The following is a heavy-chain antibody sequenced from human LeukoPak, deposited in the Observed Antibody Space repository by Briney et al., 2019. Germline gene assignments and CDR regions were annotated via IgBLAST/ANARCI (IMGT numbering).Heavy chain of an antibody. CDR2: ISGGGSNT. CDR1: GFAFSSYA. J-gene: IGHJ6*03. D-gene: IGHD3-10*01. Sequence: GGSLRLSCAASGFAFSSYAMIWVRQAPGKGLEWVSSISGGGSNTYYADSVKGRFTISRDQSKNTLYVQMNSLRAEDTAIYYCVKSAGDYYYYYMDVWGKGTTVTVSS. V-gene: IGHV3-23*01. CDR3: VKSAGDYYYYYMDV.